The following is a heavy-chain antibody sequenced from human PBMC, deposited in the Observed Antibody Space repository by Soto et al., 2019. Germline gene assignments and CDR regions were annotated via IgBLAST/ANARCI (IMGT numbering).Heavy chain of an antibody. CDR3: ARARRVVNGYSSGWYFDY. D-gene: IGHD6-19*01. J-gene: IGHJ4*02. V-gene: IGHV3-33*01. CDR1: GFTFSSYG. Sequence: QVQLVESGGGVVQPGRSLRLSCAASGFTFSSYGMHWVRQAPGKGLEWVAVIWYDGSNKYYADSVKGRFTISRDNSKNTLYLQMNSLRAEDTAVYYCARARRVVNGYSSGWYFDYWGQGTLVTVSS. CDR2: IWYDGSNK.